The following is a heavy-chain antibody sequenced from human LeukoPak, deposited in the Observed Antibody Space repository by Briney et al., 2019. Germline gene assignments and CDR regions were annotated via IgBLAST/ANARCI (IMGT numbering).Heavy chain of an antibody. CDR1: GYTFTSYG. CDR3: ARDLAIYSGSPGAFDI. CDR2: ISAYNGNR. V-gene: IGHV1-18*01. Sequence: ASVKLSCNASGYTFTSYGISWVRQAPGQGLEWMGLISAYNGNRNYAQKLQGRVTMTTDTSTSTAYMELRSLRSDDTAVYYCARDLAIYSGSPGAFDIWGQGTMVTVSS. D-gene: IGHD1-26*01. J-gene: IGHJ3*02.